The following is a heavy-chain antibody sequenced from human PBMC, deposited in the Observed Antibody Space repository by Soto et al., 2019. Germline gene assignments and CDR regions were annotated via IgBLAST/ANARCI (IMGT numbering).Heavy chain of an antibody. D-gene: IGHD3-22*01. Sequence: SETLSLTCTVSGGSISSGSYYWTWIRQHPGKGLEWIGCISYSGSTYYNPSLNSRVTISVDTSKNQFSLRLSSVTAADTAVYYCARDLPNTYYYDSSGYYHGAFDVWGQGTMVTVSS. CDR1: GGSISSGSYY. V-gene: IGHV4-39*07. J-gene: IGHJ3*01. CDR2: ISYSGST. CDR3: ARDLPNTYYYDSSGYYHGAFDV.